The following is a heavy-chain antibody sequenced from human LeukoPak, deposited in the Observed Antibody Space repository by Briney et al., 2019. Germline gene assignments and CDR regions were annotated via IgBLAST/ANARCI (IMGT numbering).Heavy chain of an antibody. J-gene: IGHJ4*02. CDR1: GGSFSGYY. D-gene: IGHD3-10*02. Sequence: PSETLSLTCAVYGGSFSGYYWSWIRQPPGKGLEWIGEINHSGSTNYNPSLKSRVTISVDMSKNQFSLKLSSVTAADTAVYYCARGVPEGVDYWGQGTLVTVSS. CDR2: INHSGST. V-gene: IGHV4-34*01. CDR3: ARGVPEGVDY.